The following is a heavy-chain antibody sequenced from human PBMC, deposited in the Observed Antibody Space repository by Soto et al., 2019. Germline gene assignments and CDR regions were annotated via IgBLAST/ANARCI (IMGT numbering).Heavy chain of an antibody. CDR1: VFTFISYA. CDR3: AKEVGLLATPFDY. Sequence: GWSLRLSCASSVFTFISYAMSWVRQAPGKGLEWVSAISGSGGSTYYADSVKGRFTISRDNSKNTLYLQMNSLRAEDTAVYYCAKEVGLLATPFDYWGQGTLVTVSS. V-gene: IGHV3-23*01. J-gene: IGHJ4*02. D-gene: IGHD1-26*01. CDR2: ISGSGGST.